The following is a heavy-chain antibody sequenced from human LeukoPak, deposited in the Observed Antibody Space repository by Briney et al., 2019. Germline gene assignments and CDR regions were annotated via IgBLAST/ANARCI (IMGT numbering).Heavy chain of an antibody. Sequence: GGSLRLSCAASGFTISTYSMGWVRQAPGKGLESVSSIGSSTSYIYYADSVKGRFTISKDNAKNSLYLQMNSLRAEDTAVYYCARDGSSSYFDYWGQGTLVTVSS. CDR2: IGSSTSYI. J-gene: IGHJ4*02. CDR1: GFTISTYS. V-gene: IGHV3-21*01. D-gene: IGHD6-13*01. CDR3: ARDGSSSYFDY.